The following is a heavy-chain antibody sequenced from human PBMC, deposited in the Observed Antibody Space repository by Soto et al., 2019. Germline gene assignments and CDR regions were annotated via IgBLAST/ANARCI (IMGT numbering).Heavy chain of an antibody. Sequence: QVQLQQWGAGLLKPSETLSLTCAVYGGSFSGYYWSWIRQPPGKGLEWIGEINHSGSTNYNPSLKRRVTISVDTSKNQFSLKLSSVTAADTAVYYGARGTQRSSSSWYVWGQGTLVTVSS. CDR3: ARGTQRSSSSWYV. CDR2: INHSGST. CDR1: GGSFSGYY. J-gene: IGHJ4*02. D-gene: IGHD6-13*01. V-gene: IGHV4-34*01.